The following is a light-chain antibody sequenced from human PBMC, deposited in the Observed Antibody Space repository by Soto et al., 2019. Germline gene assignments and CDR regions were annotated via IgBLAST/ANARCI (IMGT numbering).Light chain of an antibody. CDR2: GAS. V-gene: IGKV3-20*01. CDR1: QSVSSNY. J-gene: IGKJ4*01. CDR3: QKYGSSPLT. Sequence: EIVLTQSPGTLSLSPGERATLSCRASQSVSSNYLAWHQQKPGQAPRLLIYGASSRATGTLDRFSGSGSGTDFTLTISRLEPEDFALYYCQKYGSSPLTFGGGTKVDIK.